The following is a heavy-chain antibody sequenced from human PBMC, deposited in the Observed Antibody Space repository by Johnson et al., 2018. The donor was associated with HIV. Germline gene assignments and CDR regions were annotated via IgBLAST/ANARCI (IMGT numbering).Heavy chain of an antibody. D-gene: IGHD3-10*01. CDR1: GFTFSSYG. CDR2: IRYDGSNK. Sequence: QVQLVESGGGLVQPGRSLRLSCTASGFTFSSYGMHWVRQAPGKGLEWVAFIRYDGSNKYYADSVKGRFTISRDNSKNTLYLQMNSLRAEDTAVYYCARDGSGTPKAFDIWGQGTMVTVSS. J-gene: IGHJ3*02. CDR3: ARDGSGTPKAFDI. V-gene: IGHV3-33*01.